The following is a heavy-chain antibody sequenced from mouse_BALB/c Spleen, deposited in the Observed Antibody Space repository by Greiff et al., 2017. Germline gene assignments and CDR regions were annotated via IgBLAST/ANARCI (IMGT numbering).Heavy chain of an antibody. CDR1: GFTFSSYG. CDR3: ARGRYSRNYAMDY. CDR2: ISSGGSYT. Sequence: EVKLVESGGDLVKPGGSLKLSCAASGFTFSSYGMSWVRQTPDKRLEWVATISSGGSYTYYPDSVKGRFTISRDNAKNTLYLQMSSLKSEDTAMYYCARGRYSRNYAMDYWGQGTSVTVSS. D-gene: IGHD2-14*01. J-gene: IGHJ4*01. V-gene: IGHV5-6*01.